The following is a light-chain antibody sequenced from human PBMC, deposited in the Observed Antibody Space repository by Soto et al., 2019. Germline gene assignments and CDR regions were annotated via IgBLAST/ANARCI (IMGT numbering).Light chain of an antibody. V-gene: IGKV3-20*01. J-gene: IGKJ5*01. CDR2: GAS. Sequence: EILLTQSPGILSLSPGERATLSCRASQTISGNYLAWYQQKPGQAPRLLIYGASNRATGIPERFTGSGSGTDFTLTVSRLETQDSAMYYCQQYVISVTFGQGTRLEIK. CDR1: QTISGNY. CDR3: QQYVISVT.